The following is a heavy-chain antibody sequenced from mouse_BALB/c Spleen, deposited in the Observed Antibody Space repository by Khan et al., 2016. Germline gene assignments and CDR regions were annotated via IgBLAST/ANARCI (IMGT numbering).Heavy chain of an antibody. J-gene: IGHJ3*01. CDR2: INTNTGEP. CDR1: GYTFTNYG. D-gene: IGHD1-1*01. Sequence: QFQLVQYGPELKKPGETVKISCKASGYTFTNYGMNWVKQAPGKGLKWMGWINTNTGEPTYAEEFKGRFAFSLETSASTAYLQINNLKNEDTATYFCAEDYYGSNWFAYWGQGTLVTVSA. V-gene: IGHV9-3*02. CDR3: AEDYYGSNWFAY.